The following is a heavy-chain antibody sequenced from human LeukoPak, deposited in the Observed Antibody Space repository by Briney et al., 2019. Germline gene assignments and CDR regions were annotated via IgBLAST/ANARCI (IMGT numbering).Heavy chain of an antibody. D-gene: IGHD3-22*01. CDR2: ISAYNGNT. CDR1: GYTFTSYG. CDR3: ARVYDSSGYYRRYYFDY. V-gene: IGHV1-18*01. J-gene: IGHJ4*02. Sequence: GASVKVSCKSSGYTFTSYGISWVRQAPGQGLEWMGWISAYNGNTNYAQKLQGRVTMITDTSTSTAYMELRSLRSDDTAVYYCARVYDSSGYYRRYYFDYWGQGTLVTVSS.